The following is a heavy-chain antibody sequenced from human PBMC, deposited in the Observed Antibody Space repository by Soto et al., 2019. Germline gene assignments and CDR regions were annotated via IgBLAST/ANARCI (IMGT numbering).Heavy chain of an antibody. CDR2: TYYSGST. V-gene: IGHV4-59*01. CDR3: ARSSGYYHTLLDY. CDR1: GGSISSYY. Sequence: PSETLSLTCTVSGGSISSYYWSWIRQPPGKGLEWIGYTYYSGSTNYNPSLKSRVTISVDTSKNQFSLKLSSVTAADTAVYYCARSSGYYHTLLDYWGQGTLVTVSS. J-gene: IGHJ4*02. D-gene: IGHD3-22*01.